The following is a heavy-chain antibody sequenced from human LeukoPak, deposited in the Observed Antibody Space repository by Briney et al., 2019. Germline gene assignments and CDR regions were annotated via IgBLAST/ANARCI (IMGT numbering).Heavy chain of an antibody. CDR2: ISVCNGDT. J-gene: IGHJ4*02. D-gene: IGHD3-3*01. V-gene: IGHV1-18*01. CDR3: ARVEGPSIFGVIDY. Sequence: GASVKVSCKASGYIFTNYGISWVRQAPGQGLEWMGWISVCNGDTNYAQKLQGRVTMTTDTSTSTAYMEVRSLRSDDTAVYFCARVEGPSIFGVIDYWGQGTLVTISS. CDR1: GYIFTNYG.